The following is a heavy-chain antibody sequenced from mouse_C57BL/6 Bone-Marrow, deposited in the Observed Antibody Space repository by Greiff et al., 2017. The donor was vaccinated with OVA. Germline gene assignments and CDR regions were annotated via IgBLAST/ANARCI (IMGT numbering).Heavy chain of an antibody. CDR3: VRQTPLDSSGYGPYYYAMDY. CDR2: IRSKSNNYAT. V-gene: IGHV10-1*01. CDR1: GFSFNTYA. D-gene: IGHD3-2*02. J-gene: IGHJ4*01. Sequence: EVHLVESGGGLVQPKGSLKLSCAASGFSFNTYAMNWVRQAPGKGLEWVARIRSKSNNYATYYADSVKDRFTISRDDSESMLYLQMNNLKTEDTAMYYCVRQTPLDSSGYGPYYYAMDYWGQGTSVAVSS.